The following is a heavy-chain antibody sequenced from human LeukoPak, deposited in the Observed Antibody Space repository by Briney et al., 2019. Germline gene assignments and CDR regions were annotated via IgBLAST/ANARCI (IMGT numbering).Heavy chain of an antibody. D-gene: IGHD1-26*01. CDR2: INPNGGGT. Sequence: ASVKVSCKASGYTFTGYYMHWVRQAPGQGLEWMGWINPNGGGTNYAQKFQDRVTMTRDTSISTAYMELSRLRSDDTAVYYCARLDTQWEPFSRVADYWGQGTLVTVSS. V-gene: IGHV1-2*02. CDR3: ARLDTQWEPFSRVADY. J-gene: IGHJ4*02. CDR1: GYTFTGYY.